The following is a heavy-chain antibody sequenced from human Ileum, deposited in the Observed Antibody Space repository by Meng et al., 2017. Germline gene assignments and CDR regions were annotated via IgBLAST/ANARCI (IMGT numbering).Heavy chain of an antibody. Sequence: QVQRVRSGAGVRRPGSSVKVSCKASGGTFSSFAISWVRQAPGQGLEWMGGIIPIFGSADYAQKFQGRVTITADKSTSTAYMELSSLRSEDMAVYYCARVAAAGRNWGQGTLVTVSS. V-gene: IGHV1-69*06. D-gene: IGHD6-13*01. CDR3: ARVAAAGRN. CDR2: IIPIFGSA. CDR1: GGTFSSFA. J-gene: IGHJ4*02.